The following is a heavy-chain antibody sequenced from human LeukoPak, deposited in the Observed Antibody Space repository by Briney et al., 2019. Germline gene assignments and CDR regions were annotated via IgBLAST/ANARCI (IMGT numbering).Heavy chain of an antibody. Sequence: SETLSLTCTVSGGSNSSYYWSWLRQPPGKGLEWLGYIYYSGSTNYNPSLKSRVTISVDTSKNQFSLKLSSVTAADTAVYYCARADYYDSSGYPFDYWGQGTLVTVSS. V-gene: IGHV4-59*01. CDR3: ARADYYDSSGYPFDY. J-gene: IGHJ4*02. CDR2: IYYSGST. D-gene: IGHD3-22*01. CDR1: GGSNSSYY.